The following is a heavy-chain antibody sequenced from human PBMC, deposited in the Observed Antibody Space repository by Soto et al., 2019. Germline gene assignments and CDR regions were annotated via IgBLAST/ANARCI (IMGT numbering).Heavy chain of an antibody. J-gene: IGHJ2*01. CDR1: GFTFSSYA. CDR3: ARIPPASSSYYITGFLWYFDL. D-gene: IGHD2-8*02. CDR2: ISSGGAST. Sequence: EVQLLESGGGLVQPGGSLRLSCAASGFTFSSYAMSWVRQAPGKGLEWVSGISSGGASTYYADSVKGRFTVSRDKSKNTLFLQMNSLRAEDTALYYCARIPPASSSYYITGFLWYFDLWGRGTLVTVSS. V-gene: IGHV3-23*01.